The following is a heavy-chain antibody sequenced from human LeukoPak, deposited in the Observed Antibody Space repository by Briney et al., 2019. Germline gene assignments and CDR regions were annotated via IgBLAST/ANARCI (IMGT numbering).Heavy chain of an antibody. Sequence: ASVKVSCKASGYTFTYYYVHWVRQAPGQGLEGRGWINPNSGGANFALNFQGRVTMTRATSITTAYMELSRLTSDDPAVYYCARGVGSSWFDPWGQGTLVTVSS. D-gene: IGHD6-13*01. CDR3: ARGVGSSWFDP. J-gene: IGHJ5*02. CDR1: GYTFTYYY. V-gene: IGHV1-2*02. CDR2: INPNSGGA.